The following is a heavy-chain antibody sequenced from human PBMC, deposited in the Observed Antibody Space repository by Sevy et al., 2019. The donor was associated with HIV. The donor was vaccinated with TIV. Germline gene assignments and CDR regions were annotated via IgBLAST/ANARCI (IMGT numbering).Heavy chain of an antibody. CDR3: AKDLAIVVGDAFDI. J-gene: IGHJ3*02. D-gene: IGHD3-22*01. V-gene: IGHV3-23*01. CDR1: GFTFSNYA. CDR2: IGGRDTGT. Sequence: GGSLRLTCEASGFTFSNYAMSWVRQAPGKGLEWVSAIGGRDTGTYYADSVKGRFTISRDNSRNTLFLQMNSLRAEDTAVYYCAKDLAIVVGDAFDIWDQGTVVTVSS.